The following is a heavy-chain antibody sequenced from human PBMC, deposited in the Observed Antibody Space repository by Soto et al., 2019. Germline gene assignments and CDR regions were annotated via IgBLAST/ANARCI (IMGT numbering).Heavy chain of an antibody. J-gene: IGHJ4*02. CDR3: ARSIAVPSSHIDH. D-gene: IGHD6-6*01. CDR2: VYYTGST. CDR1: GGSMSGYY. V-gene: IGHV4-59*01. Sequence: QVQLQESGPGLVKPSETLSLTCRVSGGSMSGYYWSWIRQAPGKGLEWIGYVYYTGSTTYNPSLQSRVTISVDTSNKQFSLSPRLATAADTAVYFCARSIAVPSSHIDHWGQGIRVTVSS.